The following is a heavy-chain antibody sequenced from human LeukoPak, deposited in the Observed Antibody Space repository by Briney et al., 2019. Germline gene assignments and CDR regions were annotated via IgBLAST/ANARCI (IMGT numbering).Heavy chain of an antibody. V-gene: IGHV4-34*01. CDR3: ASFYCSGGSCYQYFSYYYMDV. J-gene: IGHJ6*03. Sequence: SETLSLTCAVYGGSFSGYYWSWIRQPPGKGLEWIGEINHSGSTNYNPSLKSRVTISVDTSKNQFSLKLSSVTAADTAVYYCASFYCSGGSCYQYFSYYYMDVWGKGTTVTISS. CDR2: INHSGST. D-gene: IGHD2-15*01. CDR1: GGSFSGYY.